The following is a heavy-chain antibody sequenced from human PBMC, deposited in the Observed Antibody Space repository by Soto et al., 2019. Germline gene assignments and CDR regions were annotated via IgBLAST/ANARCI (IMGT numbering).Heavy chain of an antibody. Sequence: TSETLSLPCTVSGGSISSYYWSWIRQPPGKGLEWIGYIYYSGSTNYNPSLKSRVTISVDTSKNQFSLKLSSVTAADTAVYYCARGPWRQLVDYCYYGMDVWGQGTTVTVSS. V-gene: IGHV4-59*01. D-gene: IGHD6-13*01. CDR2: IYYSGST. J-gene: IGHJ6*02. CDR3: ARGPWRQLVDYCYYGMDV. CDR1: GGSISSYY.